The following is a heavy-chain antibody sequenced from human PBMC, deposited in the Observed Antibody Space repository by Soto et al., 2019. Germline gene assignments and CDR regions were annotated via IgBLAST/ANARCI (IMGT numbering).Heavy chain of an antibody. CDR3: ARQIYDSDTGPNFQYYFDS. V-gene: IGHV5-10-1*01. Sequence: LGESLKLSCNGSGYSFAGYWITWVRQKPGKGLDWMGRIDPSDSQTYYSPSFRGHVTISATKSITTVFLQWSSLRASDTAMYYCARQIYDSDTGPNFQYYFDSWGQGTPVTVSS. D-gene: IGHD3-22*01. CDR2: IDPSDSQT. J-gene: IGHJ4*02. CDR1: GYSFAGYW.